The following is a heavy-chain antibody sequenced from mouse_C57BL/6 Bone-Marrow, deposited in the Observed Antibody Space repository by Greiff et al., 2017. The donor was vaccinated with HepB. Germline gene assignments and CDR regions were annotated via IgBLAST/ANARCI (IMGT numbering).Heavy chain of an antibody. D-gene: IGHD2-4*01. Sequence: QVQLQQSGAELARPGASVKMSCKASGYTFTSYTMHWVKQRPGQGLEWIGYINPSSGYTKYNQKFKDKATLTADKSSSTAYMQLSSLTSEDSAVYYCARDYDYDEAWFAYWGQGTLVTVSA. V-gene: IGHV1-4*01. J-gene: IGHJ3*01. CDR3: ARDYDYDEAWFAY. CDR1: GYTFTSYT. CDR2: INPSSGYT.